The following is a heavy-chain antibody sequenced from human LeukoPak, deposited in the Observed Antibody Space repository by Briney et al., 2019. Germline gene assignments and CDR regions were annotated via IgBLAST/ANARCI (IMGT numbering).Heavy chain of an antibody. V-gene: IGHV3-33*01. J-gene: IGHJ4*02. D-gene: IGHD2-15*01. CDR3: ARDGRYCSGGSCSAGDY. CDR1: GFTFSSYG. CDR2: LWYDGSNK. Sequence: PGRSLRLSCAASGFTFSSYGMHWVRQAPGKGLEWVAVLWYDGSNKYYADSVRGRFTISRDNSKNTLYLQMNSRRAEDTAVYYCARDGRYCSGGSCSAGDYWGQGTLVTVSS.